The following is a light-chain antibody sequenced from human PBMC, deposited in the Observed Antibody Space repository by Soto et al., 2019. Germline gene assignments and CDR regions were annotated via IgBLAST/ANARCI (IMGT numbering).Light chain of an antibody. CDR3: SSYTSSSTYYV. J-gene: IGLJ1*01. CDR1: SRDVGGYNY. Sequence: QSVLTQPASVSGSPGQSITISCTGTSRDVGGYNYVSWYQQHPGKAPKLMIYDVSNRPSGVSNRFSGSKSGNTASLTISGLQAEDEADYYCSSYTSSSTYYVFGTGTKVTV. V-gene: IGLV2-14*01. CDR2: DVS.